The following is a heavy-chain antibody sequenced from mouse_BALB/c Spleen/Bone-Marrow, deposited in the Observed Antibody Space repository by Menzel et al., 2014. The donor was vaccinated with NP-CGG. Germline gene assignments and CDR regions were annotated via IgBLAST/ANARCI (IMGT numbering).Heavy chain of an antibody. Sequence: EVQLQQSGAELVKPGASVKLSCTATGYNIKDTYMHWVKQRPEQGLEWIGRIDPANGYTKYDPKFQGKATITADTSSNTACLQLSGLTSEDTAVYYCARSDYWGQGTTLTVSS. CDR2: IDPANGYT. CDR3: ARSDY. J-gene: IGHJ2*01. V-gene: IGHV14-3*02. CDR1: GYNIKDTY.